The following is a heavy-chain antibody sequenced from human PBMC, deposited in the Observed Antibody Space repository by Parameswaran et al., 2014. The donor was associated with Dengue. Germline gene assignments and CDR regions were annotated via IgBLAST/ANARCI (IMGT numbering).Heavy chain of an antibody. CDR3: AKDCRTVTTEVYYFDY. Sequence: RWIRQPPGKGLEWVSAISGSGGSTYYADSVKGRFTISRDNSKNTLYLQMNSLRAEDTAVYYCAKDCRTVTTEVYYFDYWGQGTLVTVSS. D-gene: IGHD4-17*01. CDR2: ISGSGGST. V-gene: IGHV3-23*01. J-gene: IGHJ4*02.